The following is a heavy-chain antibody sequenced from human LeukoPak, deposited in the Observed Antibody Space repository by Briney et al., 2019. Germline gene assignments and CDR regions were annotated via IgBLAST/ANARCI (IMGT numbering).Heavy chain of an antibody. D-gene: IGHD6-19*01. CDR2: ISGSGGST. Sequence: GGSLRLTCAASGFTFSSYAMSWVRQAPGKGLEWVSAISGSGGSTYYADSVKGRFTISRDNSKNTLYLQMNSLRAEDTAVYYCAKDQYSSGWYVSDLNWGQGTMVTVSS. V-gene: IGHV3-23*01. CDR1: GFTFSSYA. J-gene: IGHJ3*01. CDR3: AKDQYSSGWYVSDLN.